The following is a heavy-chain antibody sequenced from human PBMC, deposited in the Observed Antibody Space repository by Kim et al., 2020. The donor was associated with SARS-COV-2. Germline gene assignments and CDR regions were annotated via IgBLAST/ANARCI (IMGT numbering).Heavy chain of an antibody. CDR2: ISGSGGST. CDR3: AKGWDYDFWSGYSTYFDY. CDR1: GFTFSSYA. J-gene: IGHJ4*02. Sequence: GGSLRLSCAASGFTFSSYAMSWVRQAPGKGLEWVSAISGSGGSTYYADSVKGRFTISRDNSKNTLYLQMNSLRAEDTAVYYCAKGWDYDFWSGYSTYFDYWGQGTLVTVSS. D-gene: IGHD3-3*01. V-gene: IGHV3-23*01.